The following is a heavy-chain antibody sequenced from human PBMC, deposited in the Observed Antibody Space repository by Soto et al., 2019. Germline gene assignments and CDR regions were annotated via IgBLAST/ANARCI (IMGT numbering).Heavy chain of an antibody. CDR1: GGSISAYY. Sequence: SETLSLTCSVSGGSISAYYWSWIRQPPGKGLEWIGYISYTGSTNYNPSLKSRATISVDTSKNQFSLNLTSVTAADTAVYYCAIADFWRTFDPWGQGTLVTVSS. CDR3: AIADFWRTFDP. CDR2: ISYTGST. V-gene: IGHV4-59*01. D-gene: IGHD3-3*01. J-gene: IGHJ5*02.